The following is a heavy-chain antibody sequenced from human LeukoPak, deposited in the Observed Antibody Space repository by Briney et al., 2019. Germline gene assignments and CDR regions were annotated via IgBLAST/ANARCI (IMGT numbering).Heavy chain of an antibody. J-gene: IGHJ4*02. D-gene: IGHD1-7*01. Sequence: SVNVSCTSSGGTFSIYSFTWVRQAPGQGLEWMGRIIPMFNTANYAQDFQGRITITADKSASTAYMELITLRSEDTAVYYCAREAKTSNWNSVPYLDYWGQGTLITVSS. CDR2: IIPMFNTA. V-gene: IGHV1-69*08. CDR3: AREAKTSNWNSVPYLDY. CDR1: GGTFSIYS.